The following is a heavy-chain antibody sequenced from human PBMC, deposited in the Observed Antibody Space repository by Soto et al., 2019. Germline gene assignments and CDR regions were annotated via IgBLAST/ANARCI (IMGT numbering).Heavy chain of an antibody. CDR2: IWYDGSNK. V-gene: IGHV3-33*01. CDR3: ARDLRRWYYGSGSYPAFDI. D-gene: IGHD3-10*01. CDR1: GFTFSSYG. Sequence: QVQLVESGGGVVQPGRSLRLSCAASGFTFSSYGMHWVRQAPGKGLEWVAVIWYDGSNKYYADSVKGRFTISRDNSKNTLYLQMNSLRPEDTAVYYCARDLRRWYYGSGSYPAFDIWGQGTMVTVSS. J-gene: IGHJ3*02.